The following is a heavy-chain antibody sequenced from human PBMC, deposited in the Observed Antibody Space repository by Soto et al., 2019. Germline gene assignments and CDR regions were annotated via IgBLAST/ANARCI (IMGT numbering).Heavy chain of an antibody. CDR3: ARSPGSYDAFDI. V-gene: IGHV1-69*13. CDR2: IIPIFGTA. D-gene: IGHD1-26*01. CDR1: GGTFSSYA. Sequence: ASVKVSCKASGGTFSSYAISWVRQAPGQGLEWMGGIIPIFGTANYAQKFQGRVTITADESTSTAYMELSSLRSEDTAVYYCARSPGSYDAFDIWGQGTMVTVSS. J-gene: IGHJ3*02.